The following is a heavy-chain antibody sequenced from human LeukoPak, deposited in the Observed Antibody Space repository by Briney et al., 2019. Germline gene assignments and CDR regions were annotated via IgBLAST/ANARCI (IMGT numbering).Heavy chain of an antibody. CDR2: IKQDGSEK. V-gene: IGHV3-7*01. CDR1: GFTFSSYW. D-gene: IGHD3-10*01. J-gene: IGHJ6*03. Sequence: PGGSLSLSCAASGFTFSSYWMSWVRQAPGRGLEGVANIKQDGSEKYYVDSEKGRFTISRDNAKNSLYLQMNSRRAEDKAVYYCARRFMLWFGELRYYYYMDVWGKGTTVTVSS. CDR3: ARRFMLWFGELRYYYYMDV.